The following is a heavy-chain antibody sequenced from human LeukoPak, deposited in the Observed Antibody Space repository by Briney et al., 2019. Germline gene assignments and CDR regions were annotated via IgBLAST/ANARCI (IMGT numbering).Heavy chain of an antibody. V-gene: IGHV3-21*01. Sequence: GGSLRLSCAASGFTFSSYSMNWVRQAPGKGLEWVSSISSSSSYIYYADSVKGRFTISRDNAKNSLYLQMNSLRAEDTAVYFCARAGASRRYYFDYWGQGTLVTVSS. J-gene: IGHJ4*02. CDR1: GFTFSSYS. D-gene: IGHD1-26*01. CDR3: ARAGASRRYYFDY. CDR2: ISSSSSYI.